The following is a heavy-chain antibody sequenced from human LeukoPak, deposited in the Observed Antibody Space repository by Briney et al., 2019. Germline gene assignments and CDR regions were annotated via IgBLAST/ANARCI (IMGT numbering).Heavy chain of an antibody. D-gene: IGHD3-22*01. Sequence: GGSLKLSCAASGFTFSGSAMHWVRQASGKGLEWVGRIRSKANSYATAYAASVKGRFTISRDDSKNTAYLQMNSLKTEDAAVYYCTPDYYDSSGDYWGQGTLVTVSS. J-gene: IGHJ4*02. CDR2: IRSKANSYAT. CDR1: GFTFSGSA. V-gene: IGHV3-73*01. CDR3: TPDYYDSSGDY.